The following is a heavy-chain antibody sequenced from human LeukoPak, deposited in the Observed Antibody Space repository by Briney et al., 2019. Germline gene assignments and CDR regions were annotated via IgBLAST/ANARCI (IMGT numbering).Heavy chain of an antibody. V-gene: IGHV3-33*01. CDR1: GYTFTDHG. Sequence: GGSLRLSCAASGYTFTDHGMHWVRQAPGKGLEWVVDIWFDGSQEYYADTVKGRFTISRDISKSILYLQMNSLRAEDTGVYYCARDLAAARLDFRGQGTLVTVSS. CDR3: ARDLAAARLDF. D-gene: IGHD6-6*01. J-gene: IGHJ4*02. CDR2: IWFDGSQE.